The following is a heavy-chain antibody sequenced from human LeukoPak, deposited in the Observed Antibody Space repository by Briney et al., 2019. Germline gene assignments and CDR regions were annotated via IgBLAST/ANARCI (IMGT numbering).Heavy chain of an antibody. CDR2: INHSGST. CDR3: TRRNYYDSRTIDY. CDR1: GGSISSYY. V-gene: IGHV4-34*01. D-gene: IGHD3-22*01. Sequence: PSETLSLTCTVSGGSISSYYWSWIRQPPGKGLEWIGEINHSGSTNYNPSLKSRVTISVDTSKNQFSLKLSSVTAADTAVYYCTRRNYYDSRTIDYWGQGTLVTVSS. J-gene: IGHJ4*02.